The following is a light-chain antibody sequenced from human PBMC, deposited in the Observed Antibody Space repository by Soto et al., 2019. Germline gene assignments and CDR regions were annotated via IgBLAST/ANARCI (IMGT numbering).Light chain of an antibody. CDR1: QSLLHSNGKTY. V-gene: IGKV2D-29*01. Sequence: ILMSHRQLSLSATPGQPASIACKSSQSLLHSNGKTYLYWYVQQSGQPPTLLLYDVSTPFSGVSARFSGSGAGTDFTLKISRVQPEDDGVYYYMQPIQVTPIAFGQGTRLENK. CDR2: DVS. CDR3: MQPIQVTPIA. J-gene: IGKJ5*01.